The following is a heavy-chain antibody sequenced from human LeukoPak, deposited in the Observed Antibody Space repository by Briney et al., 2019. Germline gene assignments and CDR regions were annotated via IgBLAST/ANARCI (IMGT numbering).Heavy chain of an antibody. D-gene: IGHD6-13*01. Sequence: GGSLRLSCAASGFTFSDYYMSWIRQAPGKGLEWVSYISSSSSYTNYADSVKGRFTISRDNSKNTLYLQMNILRAEDTALYYCAKDSRYSTSWSPFDSWGQGTLVTVSS. V-gene: IGHV3-11*05. CDR3: AKDSRYSTSWSPFDS. CDR2: ISSSSSYT. CDR1: GFTFSDYY. J-gene: IGHJ4*02.